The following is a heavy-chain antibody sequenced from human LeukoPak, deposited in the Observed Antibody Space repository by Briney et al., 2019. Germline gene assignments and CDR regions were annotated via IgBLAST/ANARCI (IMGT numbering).Heavy chain of an antibody. CDR1: GYSISSGYY. V-gene: IGHV4-38-2*02. CDR2: IYHSGST. CDR3: ARGHCSGGSCASEYY. D-gene: IGHD2-15*01. Sequence: SETLSLTCTVSGYSISSGYYWGWIRQPPGKGLEWIGSIYHSGSTYYNSSLKSRVTISVDTSKNQFSLKLSSVTAADTAVYYCARGHCSGGSCASEYYWGQGTLVTVSS. J-gene: IGHJ4*02.